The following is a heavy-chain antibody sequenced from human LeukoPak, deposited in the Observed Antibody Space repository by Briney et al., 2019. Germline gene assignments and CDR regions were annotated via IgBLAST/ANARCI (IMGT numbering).Heavy chain of an antibody. J-gene: IGHJ4*02. CDR3: AKEMTTWFYYFDY. CDR2: ISYDGSNK. Sequence: PGRSLRLSCGASGFTFSSYGMHWVRQAPGKGLEWVAVISYDGSNKYYADSVKGRFTISRDNSKNTLYLQMNSLRAEDTAVYYCAKEMTTWFYYFDYWGQGTLVTVSS. D-gene: IGHD4-11*01. V-gene: IGHV3-30*18. CDR1: GFTFSSYG.